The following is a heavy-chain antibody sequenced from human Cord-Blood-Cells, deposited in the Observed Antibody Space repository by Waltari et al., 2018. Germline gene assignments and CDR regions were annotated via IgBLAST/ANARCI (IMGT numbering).Heavy chain of an antibody. V-gene: IGHV3-48*02. CDR1: GFTFSSYS. J-gene: IGHJ5*02. CDR2: ISSSSSTI. CDR3: ARVTAVADWFDP. D-gene: IGHD6-19*01. Sequence: EVQLVESGGGLVQPGGSLRLSCAASGFTFSSYSMHWVRQAPGKGLGWFSYISSSSSTIYYADSVKGRFTISRDNAKNSLYLQMNSLRDEDTAVYYCARVTAVADWFDPWGQGTLVTVSS.